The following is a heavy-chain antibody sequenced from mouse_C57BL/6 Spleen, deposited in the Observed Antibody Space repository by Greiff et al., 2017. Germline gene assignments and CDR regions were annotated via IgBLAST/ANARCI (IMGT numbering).Heavy chain of an antibody. CDR2: ISSGSGTI. Sequence: EVKVVESGGGLVKPGGSLKLSCAASGFTFSDYGMHWVRQAPEKGLEWVAYISSGSGTIYYADTVKGRFTISRDNAKNTLFLQMTSLRSEDTAMYYCARYYYSIPDAMDYWGQGTSVTVSS. D-gene: IGHD2-5*01. V-gene: IGHV5-17*01. CDR3: ARYYYSIPDAMDY. CDR1: GFTFSDYG. J-gene: IGHJ4*01.